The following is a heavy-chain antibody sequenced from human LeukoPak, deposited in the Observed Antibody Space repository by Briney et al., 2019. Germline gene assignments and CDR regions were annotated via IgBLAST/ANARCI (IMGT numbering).Heavy chain of an antibody. CDR2: ISAYNGNT. D-gene: IGHD2-15*01. J-gene: IGHJ4*02. V-gene: IGHV1-18*01. CDR1: GYTFTSYG. Sequence: ASVKVSCKASGYTFTSYGISWVRQAPGQGLEWMGWISAYNGNTNYAQKLQGRVTMTTDTSTSTAYMELRSLRSDDTAVYYCATTVCSGGSCYGDFDYWGQGTLVTVSS. CDR3: ATTVCSGGSCYGDFDY.